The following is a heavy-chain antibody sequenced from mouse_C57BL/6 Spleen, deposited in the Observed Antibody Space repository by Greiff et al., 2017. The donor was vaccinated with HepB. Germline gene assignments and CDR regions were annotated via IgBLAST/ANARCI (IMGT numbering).Heavy chain of an antibody. D-gene: IGHD4-1*01. CDR3: ARLNWENAMDY. CDR1: GFTFTDYY. J-gene: IGHJ4*01. V-gene: IGHV7-3*01. Sequence: MLVESGGGLVQPGGSLSLSCAASGFTFTDYYMSWVRQPPGKALEWLGFIRNKANGYTTEYSASVKGRFTISRDNSQSILYLQMNALRAEDSATYYCARLNWENAMDYWGQGTSVTVSS. CDR2: IRNKANGYTT.